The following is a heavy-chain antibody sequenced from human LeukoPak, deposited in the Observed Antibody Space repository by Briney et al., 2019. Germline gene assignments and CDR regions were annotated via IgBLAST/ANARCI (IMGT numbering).Heavy chain of an antibody. D-gene: IGHD5-18*01. Sequence: PSGTLSLTCAISGGSISSSNWWTWVRQPPGKGLEWVGEIYLRGNTNYNPSLESRVTISVDESKTQLSLRLESVTAADTAVYYCARSGYSYGTFDYWGQGTLVTVSS. CDR2: IYLRGNT. CDR1: GGSISSSNW. V-gene: IGHV4-4*02. CDR3: ARSGYSYGTFDY. J-gene: IGHJ4*02.